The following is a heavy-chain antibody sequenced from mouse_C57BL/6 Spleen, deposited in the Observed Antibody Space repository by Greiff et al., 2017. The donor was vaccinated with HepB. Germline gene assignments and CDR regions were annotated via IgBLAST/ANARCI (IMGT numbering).Heavy chain of an antibody. CDR1: GYTFTSYW. Sequence: QVQLQQPGAELVKPGASVKLSCKASGYTFTSYWMQWVKQRPGQGLEWIGEIDPSDSYTNYNQKFKGKATLTVDTSSSPAYIQLSSLTSEDSAVDYCAREPGKGYFDYWGQGTTLTVSS. CDR2: IDPSDSYT. J-gene: IGHJ2*01. V-gene: IGHV1-50*01. CDR3: AREPGKGYFDY.